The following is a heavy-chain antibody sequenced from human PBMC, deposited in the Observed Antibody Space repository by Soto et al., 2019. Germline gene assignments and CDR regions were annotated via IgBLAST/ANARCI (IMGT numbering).Heavy chain of an antibody. J-gene: IGHJ3*02. CDR1: GGSIISGDYY. Sequence: LSLTCTVSGGSIISGDYYWSWIRQPPGKGLEWIGYIYYSGSTYYNPSLKSRVTISVDTSKNQFSLKLSSVTAADTAVYYCARDYIQLELNDAFDIWGHGIMVTVS. CDR3: ARDYIQLELNDAFDI. V-gene: IGHV4-30-4*01. D-gene: IGHD1-1*01. CDR2: IYYSGST.